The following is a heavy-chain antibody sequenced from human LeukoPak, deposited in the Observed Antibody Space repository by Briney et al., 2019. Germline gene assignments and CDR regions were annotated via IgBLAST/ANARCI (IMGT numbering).Heavy chain of an antibody. D-gene: IGHD4-11*01. CDR1: GFTFSNYG. CDR3: ARGRKIYSNSDFDY. J-gene: IGHJ4*02. V-gene: IGHV3-20*04. Sequence: GGSLRLSCAASGFTFSNYGMSWVRQTPGKGLEWVSGINWSGGSTSYADSVKGRFTISRDNAKNSLYLQMNSLRAEDTALYYCARGRKIYSNSDFDYWGQGTLVTVSS. CDR2: INWSGGST.